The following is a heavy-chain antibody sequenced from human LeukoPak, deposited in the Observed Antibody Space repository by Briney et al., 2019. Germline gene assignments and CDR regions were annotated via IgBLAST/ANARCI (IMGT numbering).Heavy chain of an antibody. CDR2: ISGSGGST. V-gene: IGHV3-23*01. D-gene: IGHD3-10*01. CDR3: AKSRTMVRGKTSTYYFDY. CDR1: GFSFTTHA. J-gene: IGHJ4*02. Sequence: SGGSLRLSCVASGFSFTTHAMGWVRQAPGKGLEWVSHISGSGGSTKYSGSVKGRFTISRDNSKNTLYLQINSLRADDTAVYYCAKSRTMVRGKTSTYYFDYWGQGTLVTVSS.